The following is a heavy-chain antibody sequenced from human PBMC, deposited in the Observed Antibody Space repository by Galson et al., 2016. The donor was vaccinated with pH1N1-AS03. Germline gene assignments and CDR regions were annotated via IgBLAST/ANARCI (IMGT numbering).Heavy chain of an antibody. CDR2: IIPILAIA. J-gene: IGHJ5*02. CDR1: GGTFNSYA. CDR3: ARDLGYCTTTGCQREWFDP. D-gene: IGHD2-2*01. V-gene: IGHV1-69*04. Sequence: SVKVSCKASGGTFNSYAISWVRQAPGQGLEWMGRIIPILAIANYAQRFQGRVTIIADKSTSTAYMELSGLSSEDTAVYYCARDLGYCTTTGCQREWFDPWGQGTPVTVSS.